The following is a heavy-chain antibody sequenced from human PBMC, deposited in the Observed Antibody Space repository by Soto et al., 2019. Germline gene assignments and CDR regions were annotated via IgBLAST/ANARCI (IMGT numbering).Heavy chain of an antibody. CDR1: GFTFSSYA. J-gene: IGHJ6*03. CDR3: AKRAAATQGYYYYFMDV. CDR2: ISGSGGST. D-gene: IGHD6-13*01. Sequence: GGSLRLSCAASGFTFSSYAMSWVRQAPGKGLEWVSAISGSGGSTYYADSVKGRFTISRDNSKNTLYLQMNSLRAEDTAVYYCAKRAAATQGYYYYFMDVWGKGTTVTAP. V-gene: IGHV3-23*01.